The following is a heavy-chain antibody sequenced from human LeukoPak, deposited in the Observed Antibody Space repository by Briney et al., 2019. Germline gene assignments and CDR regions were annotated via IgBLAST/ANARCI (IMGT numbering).Heavy chain of an antibody. J-gene: IGHJ5*02. CDR2: ISAYNGNT. CDR3: ARPHTYYYDSSGYWFDP. D-gene: IGHD3-22*01. CDR1: GDTFTSYA. V-gene: IGHV1-18*01. Sequence: ASVKVSCKTSGDTFTSYAISWVRQAPGQGLEWMGWISAYNGNTNYAQKFQGRVTMTTDTSKNTAYMDLRRLRSDDTAVYYCARPHTYYYDSSGYWFDPWGQGTLVTVSS.